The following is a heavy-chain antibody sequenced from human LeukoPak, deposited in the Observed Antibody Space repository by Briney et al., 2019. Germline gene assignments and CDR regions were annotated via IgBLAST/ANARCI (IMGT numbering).Heavy chain of an antibody. CDR2: INHSGST. CDR1: GGSFSGYY. J-gene: IGHJ4*02. V-gene: IGHV4-34*01. CDR3: ARESIAAFFDY. Sequence: PSETLSLTCAVYGGSFSGYYWSWIRQPPGKGLEWIGEINHSGSTNYNPSLKSRVTISVDTSKNQFSLKLSSVTAADTAVYYCARESIAAFFDYWGQGTLVTVSS. D-gene: IGHD6-6*01.